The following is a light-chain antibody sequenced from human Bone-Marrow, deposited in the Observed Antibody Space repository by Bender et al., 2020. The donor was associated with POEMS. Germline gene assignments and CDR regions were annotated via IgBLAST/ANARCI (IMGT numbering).Light chain of an antibody. CDR2: DKN. CDR1: SLRSSY. Sequence: SSELTQDPAVSVALGQTVRITCQGDSLRSSYASWYQQKPGQAPVLVFYDKNNRPSGIPDRFSGSSSGYTASLIITGAQAEDEADYYCQTWGTGIHWVFGGGTKLTVL. V-gene: IGLV3-19*01. CDR3: QTWGTGIHWV. J-gene: IGLJ3*02.